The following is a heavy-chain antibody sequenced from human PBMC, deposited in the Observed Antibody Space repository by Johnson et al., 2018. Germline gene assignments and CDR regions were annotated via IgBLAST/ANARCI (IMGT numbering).Heavy chain of an antibody. CDR2: IRGSGDTT. CDR1: GFTFSSYA. CDR3: ARVTTDFYDSSGYGFQH. J-gene: IGHJ1*01. D-gene: IGHD3-22*01. Sequence: VQLVEAGGGLVQPGGSLRLSCAASGFTFSSYAMSWVRQAPGKGLEWVPSIRGSGDTTFYADSVKGRFTISRDNSKNTLYLQMNSLRAEETAVYYCARVTTDFYDSSGYGFQHWGQGTLVTVSS. V-gene: IGHV3-23*04.